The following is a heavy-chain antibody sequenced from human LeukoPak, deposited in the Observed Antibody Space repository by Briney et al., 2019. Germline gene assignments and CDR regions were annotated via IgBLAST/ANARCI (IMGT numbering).Heavy chain of an antibody. V-gene: IGHV1-46*01. J-gene: IGHJ4*02. CDR3: ARDRYYYDSSGYIRGISFDY. D-gene: IGHD3-22*01. CDR1: GYSFTGYY. Sequence: ASVKVPCKASGYSFTGYYMHWVRQAPGQGLEWMGIINPSGGSTSYAQKFQGRVTMTRDTSTSTVYMELSSLRSEDTAVYYCARDRYYYDSSGYIRGISFDYWGQGTLVTVSS. CDR2: INPSGGST.